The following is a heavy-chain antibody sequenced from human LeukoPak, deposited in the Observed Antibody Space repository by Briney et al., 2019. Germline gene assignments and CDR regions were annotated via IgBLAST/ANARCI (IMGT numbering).Heavy chain of an antibody. CDR2: ISGSGGST. Sequence: GGSLRLSCAASGFTFSSYAMSWVRQAPGKGLEWVSAISGSGGSTYYADSVKGRFTISRDNSKNTLYLQMNSLRAEDTAVYYCAKDCRITMVRGVISTDAFDIWGQGTMATVSS. D-gene: IGHD3-10*01. V-gene: IGHV3-23*01. CDR1: GFTFSSYA. CDR3: AKDCRITMVRGVISTDAFDI. J-gene: IGHJ3*02.